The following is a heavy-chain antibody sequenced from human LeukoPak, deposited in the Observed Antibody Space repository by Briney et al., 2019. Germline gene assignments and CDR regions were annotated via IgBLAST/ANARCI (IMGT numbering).Heavy chain of an antibody. J-gene: IGHJ6*02. CDR2: IWYDGSNK. D-gene: IGHD7-27*01. CDR1: G. Sequence: GMHWVXXXPGKGLEXXAFIWYDGSNKYYADSVKGRFTISRDNSKNTLYLQMNSLRAEDTAVYYCARDRSHPWGDGMDVWGQGTTVTVSS. V-gene: IGHV3-33*01. CDR3: ARDRSHPWGDGMDV.